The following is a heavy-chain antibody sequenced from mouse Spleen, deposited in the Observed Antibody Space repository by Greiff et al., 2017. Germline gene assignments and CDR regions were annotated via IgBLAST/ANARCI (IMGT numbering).Heavy chain of an antibody. J-gene: IGHJ4*01. V-gene: IGHV2-2*01. Sequence: VHLVESGPGLVQPSQSLSITCTVSGFSLTSYGVHWVRQSPGKGLEWLGVIWSGGSTDYNAAFISRLSISKDNSKSQVFFKMNSLQADDTAIYYCARRQLSSFYAMDYWGQGTSVTVSS. CDR2: IWSGGST. CDR1: GFSLTSYG. D-gene: IGHD3-2*02. CDR3: ARRQLSSFYAMDY.